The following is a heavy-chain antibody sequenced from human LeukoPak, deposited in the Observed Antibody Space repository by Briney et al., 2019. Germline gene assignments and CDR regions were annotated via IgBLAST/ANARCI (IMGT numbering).Heavy chain of an antibody. V-gene: IGHV3-15*01. CDR2: IKSKTDGGTT. CDR1: GVTFSDAW. D-gene: IGHD6-19*01. CDR3: TTEIYGWYNWFDP. Sequence: GGSLRLSCAASGVTFSDAWMSCGRQAPGEGLEWVGRIKSKTDGGTTDYAAPVKGRFTISRDDSKDTLYLQMNSLKTEDKAVYYCTTEIYGWYNWFDPWGQGTLVTVSS. J-gene: IGHJ5*02.